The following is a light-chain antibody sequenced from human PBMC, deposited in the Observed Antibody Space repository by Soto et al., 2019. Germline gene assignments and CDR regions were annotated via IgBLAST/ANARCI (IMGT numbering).Light chain of an antibody. J-gene: IGLJ1*01. V-gene: IGLV1-51*01. CDR2: DDN. Sequence: QSVLTQPPSVSGAPGQRVSISFTGSSSNIGAGYDVHWYEHLPGTAPKLLIYDDNKRPSGIPDRFSGSKSGTSATLGITGFQTGDEADYYCGSWDSSLSAYVFGTGTK. CDR1: SSNIGAGYD. CDR3: GSWDSSLSAYV.